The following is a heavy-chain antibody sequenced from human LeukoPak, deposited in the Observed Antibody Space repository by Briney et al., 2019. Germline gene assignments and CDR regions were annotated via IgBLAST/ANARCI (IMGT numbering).Heavy chain of an antibody. CDR1: GYTFTGYY. D-gene: IGHD3-10*01. CDR3: ARGYGSGSYRSFDY. Sequence: ASVKVSCKASGYTFTGYYMHWVRQARGRGLEWMGWINPNSGGTNYAQKFQGRVTMTRDTSISTAYMELRRLRSDDTAVYYCARGYGSGSYRSFDYWGQGTLVTVSS. V-gene: IGHV1-2*02. CDR2: INPNSGGT. J-gene: IGHJ4*02.